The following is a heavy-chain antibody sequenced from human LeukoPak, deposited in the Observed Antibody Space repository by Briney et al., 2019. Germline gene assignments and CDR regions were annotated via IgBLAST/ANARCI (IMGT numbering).Heavy chain of an antibody. V-gene: IGHV3-23*01. CDR3: ARVDGYSYGYGIDY. D-gene: IGHD5-18*01. CDR2: ISGSGGST. J-gene: IGHJ4*02. Sequence: PGGSLRLSCAASGFTFSSYAMSWVRQAPGKGLEWVSAISGSGGSTYYADSVKGRFTISRDNSKNTLYLQMNSLRAEDTAVYYCARVDGYSYGYGIDYWGQGTLVTVSS. CDR1: GFTFSSYA.